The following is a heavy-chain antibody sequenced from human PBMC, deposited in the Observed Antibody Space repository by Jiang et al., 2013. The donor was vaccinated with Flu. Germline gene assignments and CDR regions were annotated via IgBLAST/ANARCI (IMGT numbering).Heavy chain of an antibody. J-gene: IGHJ4*02. D-gene: IGHD6-13*01. Sequence: LLKPSETLSLTCAVYGGSFSGYYWNWIRQPPGKGLEWIGEINHSGSTNYNPSLKSRVTISVDTSKNQFSLKLSSVTAADTAVYYCARGRAEGIIAAAYYFDYWGQGTLVTVSS. CDR2: INHSGST. CDR1: GGSFSGYY. CDR3: ARGRAEGIIAAAYYFDY. V-gene: IGHV4-34*01.